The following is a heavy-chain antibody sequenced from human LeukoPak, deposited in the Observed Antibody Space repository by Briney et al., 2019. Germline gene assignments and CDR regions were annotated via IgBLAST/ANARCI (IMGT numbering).Heavy chain of an antibody. D-gene: IGHD3-10*01. CDR3: ARDGSYYGSGSYSTFL. Sequence: GGSLRLSCAASGFTFSSYWMHWVRQAPGKGLVWVSRINSDGSSTSYADSVKGRFTISRDNAKNTLYLQMNCLRAEDTAVYYCARDGSYYGSGSYSTFLWGQGTLVTVSS. CDR2: INSDGSST. V-gene: IGHV3-74*01. CDR1: GFTFSSYW. J-gene: IGHJ4*02.